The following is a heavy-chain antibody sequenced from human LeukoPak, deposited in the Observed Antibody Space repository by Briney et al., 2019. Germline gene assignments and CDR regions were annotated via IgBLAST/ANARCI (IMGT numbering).Heavy chain of an antibody. V-gene: IGHV3-53*01. D-gene: IGHD6-19*01. CDR2: IYSGGST. J-gene: IGHJ4*02. CDR1: GFTVSSNY. CDR3: ARRYSSGWLDY. Sequence: GGSLRLSCAASGFTVSSNYMSWVRQAPGKGLEWVSVIYSGGSTYYADSVKGRFTISRDSSKNTLYLQMNSLRAEDTAVYYCARRYSSGWLDYWSQGTLVTVSS.